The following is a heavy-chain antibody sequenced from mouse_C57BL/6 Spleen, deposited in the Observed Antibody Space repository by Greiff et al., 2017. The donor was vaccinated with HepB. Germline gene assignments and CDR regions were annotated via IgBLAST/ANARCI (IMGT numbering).Heavy chain of an antibody. CDR2: INPGSGGT. CDR1: GYAFTNYL. D-gene: IGHD1-1*01. V-gene: IGHV1-54*01. CDR3: ARRAGSSYGYFDV. Sequence: QVQLQQSGAELVRPGPSVKVSCKASGYAFTNYLIEWVKQRPGQGLEWIGVINPGSGGTNYNEKFKGKATLTADKSSSTAYMQLSSLTSEDSAVYFCARRAGSSYGYFDVWGTGTTVTVSS. J-gene: IGHJ1*03.